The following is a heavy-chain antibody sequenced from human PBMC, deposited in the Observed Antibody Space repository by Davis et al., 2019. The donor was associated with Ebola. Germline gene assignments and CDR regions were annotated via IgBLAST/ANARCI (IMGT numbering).Heavy chain of an antibody. CDR1: GFTVSSNY. CDR2: IDSGGIP. CDR3: AKEDEAPDM. D-gene: IGHD6-6*01. J-gene: IGHJ3*02. V-gene: IGHV3-53*01. Sequence: GGSLRLSCAASGFTVSSNYITWVRQAPGKGLEWVSLIDSGGIPYYADSVKGRFTISRDNAKNSLYLQMNSLRDEDTAVYYCAKEDEAPDMWGQGTVVTVSS.